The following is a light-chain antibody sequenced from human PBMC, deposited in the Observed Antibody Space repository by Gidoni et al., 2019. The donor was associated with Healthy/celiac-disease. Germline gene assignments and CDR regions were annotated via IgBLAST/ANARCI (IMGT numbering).Light chain of an antibody. V-gene: IGKV1-16*02. CDR1: QGISNY. CDR3: QKYNSYPLT. Sequence: DIQMTQSPSSLSASVGDRFPITCRASQGISNYLAWFQQKPGKATKSLIYAASSLQSGVPSKFSGSGSGTDFTLTISSLQTEDFATYYCQKYNSYPLTFGQGTRLEIK. J-gene: IGKJ5*01. CDR2: AAS.